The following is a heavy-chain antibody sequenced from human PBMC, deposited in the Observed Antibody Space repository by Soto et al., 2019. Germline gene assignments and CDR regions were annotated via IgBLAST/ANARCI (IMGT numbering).Heavy chain of an antibody. D-gene: IGHD2-2*01. J-gene: IGHJ6*02. Sequence: SETLSLTCTVSGGSISSYYWSWIRQPAGKGLEWIGEINHSGSTNYNPPLKSRVTISVDTSKNQFSLKLSSVTAADTAVYYCARGEDCSSTSCYDYYYYGMDVWGQGTTVTVSS. CDR2: INHSGST. V-gene: IGHV4-34*01. CDR1: GGSISSYY. CDR3: ARGEDCSSTSCYDYYYYGMDV.